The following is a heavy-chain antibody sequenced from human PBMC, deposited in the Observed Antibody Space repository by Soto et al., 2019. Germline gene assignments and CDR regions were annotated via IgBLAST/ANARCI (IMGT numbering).Heavy chain of an antibody. CDR1: GYGFTTYG. J-gene: IGHJ4*02. CDR2: ISAHNGNT. V-gene: IGHV1-18*01. Sequence: QVHLVQSGAEVKKPGASVKVSCKGSGYGFTTYGITWVRQAPGQGLEWMAWISAHNGNTNYAQKLQGRGTVTRDTSTSTAYMELRSLRSDDTAVYYCARGRYGDYWGQGARVTVSS. CDR3: ARGRYGDY. D-gene: IGHD1-1*01.